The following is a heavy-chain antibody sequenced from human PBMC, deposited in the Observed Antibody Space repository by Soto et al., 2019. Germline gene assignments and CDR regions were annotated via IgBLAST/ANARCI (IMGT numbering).Heavy chain of an antibody. V-gene: IGHV4-34*01. D-gene: IGHD4-4*01. CDR3: ARVSPTTVRVRFDY. Sequence: PSETLCLTCAVYGGSFSGYYWSWIRQPPGKGLEWIGEINHSGSTNYNPSLKSRVTISVDTSKNQFSLKLSSVTAADTAVYYCARVSPTTVRVRFDYWGQGTLVTVSS. J-gene: IGHJ4*02. CDR1: GGSFSGYY. CDR2: INHSGST.